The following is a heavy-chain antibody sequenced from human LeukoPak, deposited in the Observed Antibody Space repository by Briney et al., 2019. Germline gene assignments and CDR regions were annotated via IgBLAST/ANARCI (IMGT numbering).Heavy chain of an antibody. V-gene: IGHV4-59*01. CDR2: ISYSGST. CDR3: ARSGDFWSGYYPLFDY. J-gene: IGHJ4*02. Sequence: PSETLSLTCSVSGGSISSYSWSWIRQPPGKGLECIGYISYSGSTNSNPSLKSRVTISVDTSKNQFSLKLSSVTAAATAVYYCARSGDFWSGYYPLFDYWGQGTLVTVSS. CDR1: GGSISSYS. D-gene: IGHD3-3*01.